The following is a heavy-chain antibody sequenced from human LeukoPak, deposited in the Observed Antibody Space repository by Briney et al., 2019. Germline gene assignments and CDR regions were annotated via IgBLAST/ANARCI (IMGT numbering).Heavy chain of an antibody. CDR2: IIPIFGTA. CDR3: ARDSYYYDSSGSRSYC. V-gene: IGHV1-69*01. CDR1: GGTFSSYA. Sequence: VSSVKVSCKASGGTFSSYAISWVRQAPGQGLEWMGGIIPIFGTANYAQKFQGRVTITADESTSTAYMELSSLRSEDTPVYYCARDSYYYDSSGSRSYCWGQETLVTVSS. D-gene: IGHD3-22*01. J-gene: IGHJ4*02.